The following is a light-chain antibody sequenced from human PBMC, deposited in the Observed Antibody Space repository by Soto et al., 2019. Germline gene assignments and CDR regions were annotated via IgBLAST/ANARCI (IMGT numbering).Light chain of an antibody. Sequence: DIVMTQSPDSLAVSLGERATINCKSSQSVLYSSNNKNYLAWYQQKPGQPPKLLIYWASTRESGVPDRFSGSGSGTDFTLTISSLQAEDVAVYYCQQYYNIPITCGQWTLLE. V-gene: IGKV4-1*01. J-gene: IGKJ5*01. CDR1: QSVLYSSNNKNY. CDR2: WAS. CDR3: QQYYNIPIT.